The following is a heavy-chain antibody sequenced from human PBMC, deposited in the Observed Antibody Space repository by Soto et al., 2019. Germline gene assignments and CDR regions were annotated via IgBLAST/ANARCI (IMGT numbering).Heavy chain of an antibody. CDR1: CGSISSGGYS. D-gene: IGHD4-17*01. V-gene: IGHV4-30-2*01. Sequence: PSETLSLTCAVSCGSISSGGYSWSWIRQPPGKGLEWIGYIYHSGSTYYNPSLKSRVTISVDRSKNQFSLKLSSVTAADTAVYYCARVTTHGGAFDIWGQGTMVTVSS. CDR2: IYHSGST. J-gene: IGHJ3*02. CDR3: ARVTTHGGAFDI.